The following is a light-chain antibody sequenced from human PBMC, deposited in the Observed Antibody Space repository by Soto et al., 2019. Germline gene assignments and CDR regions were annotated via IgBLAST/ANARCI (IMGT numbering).Light chain of an antibody. V-gene: IGKV3-11*01. J-gene: IGKJ1*01. CDR2: DAS. CDR3: QQYGSSPPWT. Sequence: EVVLTQSPATLSLSQGERATLSYWASQSVGSSLAWYQQKPGQAPRLLIYDASNRATVTPARFSGSGSGTDFTLTISSLEPEDFAVYYCQQYGSSPPWTFGQGTKVDIK. CDR1: QSVGSS.